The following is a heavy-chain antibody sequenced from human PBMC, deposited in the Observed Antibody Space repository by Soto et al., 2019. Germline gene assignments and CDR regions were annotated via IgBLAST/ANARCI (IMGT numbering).Heavy chain of an antibody. J-gene: IGHJ2*01. CDR1: GYTFTSYG. Sequence: ASVKVSCKASGYTFTSYGISWVRQAPGQGLEWMGWISANNGNTHYAQKLQGRVTMTTDTSTSTAYMELRSLRSEDTAVSYCARSEATENWYSDLWGGGTLVTVSS. V-gene: IGHV1-18*01. CDR3: ARSEATENWYSDL. CDR2: ISANNGNT.